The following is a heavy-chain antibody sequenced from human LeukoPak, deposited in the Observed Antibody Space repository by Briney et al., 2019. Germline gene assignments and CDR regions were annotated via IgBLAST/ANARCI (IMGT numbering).Heavy chain of an antibody. V-gene: IGHV3-30*03. CDR2: ISYDGSNK. CDR1: GFTFSTYG. Sequence: GGSLRLSCAASGFTFSTYGMHWVRQAPGKGLEWVAVISYDGSNKYYADSVKGRFTISRDNSKNTLYLQMNSLRAEDTAVYYCARDRGYGSGTYLYWGQGTLFTVSS. J-gene: IGHJ4*02. CDR3: ARDRGYGSGTYLY. D-gene: IGHD3-10*01.